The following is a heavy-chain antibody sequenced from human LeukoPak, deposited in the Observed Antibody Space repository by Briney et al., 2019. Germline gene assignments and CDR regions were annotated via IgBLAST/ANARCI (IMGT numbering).Heavy chain of an antibody. CDR3: TTVGSSRYYYYFDY. Sequence: PGGSLRLSCGASGFTFNHAWMGWVRQAPGKGLEWVGRIKSKTDGGTTDYAAPVKGRFTISRDDSKNMLYLQMNSLKTEDTAVYYCTTVGSSRYYYYFDYWGQGKLVTVSS. CDR1: GFTFNHAW. D-gene: IGHD3-22*01. V-gene: IGHV3-15*01. CDR2: IKSKTDGGTT. J-gene: IGHJ4*02.